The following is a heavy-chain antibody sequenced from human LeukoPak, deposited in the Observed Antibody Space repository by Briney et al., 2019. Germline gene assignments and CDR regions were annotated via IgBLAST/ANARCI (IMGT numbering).Heavy chain of an antibody. V-gene: IGHV1-46*01. CDR3: ARDQDRIAAAGDFDY. J-gene: IGHJ4*02. Sequence: ASVKVSCKASGYTFTSYYMHWVRQAPGQGLEWMGIINPSGGSTSYAQKFQGRVTMTRDTSTSTVYMELSSLRSEDTAVYYCARDQDRIAAAGDFDYWGQGTLVTVSS. D-gene: IGHD6-13*01. CDR1: GYTFTSYY. CDR2: INPSGGST.